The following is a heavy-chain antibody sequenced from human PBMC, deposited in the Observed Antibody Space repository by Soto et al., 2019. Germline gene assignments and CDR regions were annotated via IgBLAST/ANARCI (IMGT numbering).Heavy chain of an antibody. V-gene: IGHV3-21*01. Sequence: EVQLVESGGGLVKPGGSLRLSCAASGLTFGRYIMNWVRQAPGKVLGWGASISTLSNYIDYAASVKGRFTISSNNAKNSVFLNMAGLGAEDTALYYCPTAFDTAMLTSDYWGQGTQVTVSS. CDR2: ISTLSNYI. J-gene: IGHJ4*02. CDR3: PTAFDTAMLTSDY. D-gene: IGHD5-18*01. CDR1: GLTFGRYI.